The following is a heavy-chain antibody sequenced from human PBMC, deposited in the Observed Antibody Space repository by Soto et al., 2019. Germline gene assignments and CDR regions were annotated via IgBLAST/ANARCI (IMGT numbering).Heavy chain of an antibody. CDR2: IYHTWTT. Sequence: QVQLQESGPGLVKPSQTLSLTCSVSGGSISSIDYFWSWIRQPPGKGLEWIGFIYHTWTTYYNPSLRSRVTISIDTSKSQFSMKLNSVTAADTAVYYCARVMAAMQNWLDPWGQGTLVTVSP. CDR1: GGSISSIDYF. CDR3: ARVMAAMQNWLDP. V-gene: IGHV4-30-4*01. J-gene: IGHJ5*02. D-gene: IGHD2-2*01.